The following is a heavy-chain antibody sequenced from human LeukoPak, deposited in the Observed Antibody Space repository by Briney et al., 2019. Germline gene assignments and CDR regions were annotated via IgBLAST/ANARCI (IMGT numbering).Heavy chain of an antibody. V-gene: IGHV3-30*04. CDR1: GFTFSSYA. J-gene: IGHJ3*02. D-gene: IGHD3-22*01. CDR3: AREHYYDSSGSDAFDI. CDR2: ISYDGSNK. Sequence: PGGSLRLSCAASGFTFSSYAMHWVRQAPGKGLEWVAVISYDGSNKYYADSVKGRFTISRDNSKNTLYLQMNSLRAEDTAVYYCAREHYYDSSGSDAFDIWGQGTMVTVSS.